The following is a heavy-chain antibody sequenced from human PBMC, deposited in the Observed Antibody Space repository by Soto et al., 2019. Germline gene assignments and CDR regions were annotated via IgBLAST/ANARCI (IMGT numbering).Heavy chain of an antibody. V-gene: IGHV1-8*01. CDR3: ARGDSFSSSWYWFDS. CDR2: MNPRSGNT. Sequence: QVQLVQSGAEVKKPGVSVKVSCKTSGYTFITYEITWVRQAPGQGLEWMGWMNPRSGNTGYAQKFQGRVAMTRNTSINTAYMELTNLTSEDTAVYYCARGDSFSSSWYWFDSWGQGTLVTVSS. D-gene: IGHD6-13*01. CDR1: GYTFITYE. J-gene: IGHJ5*01.